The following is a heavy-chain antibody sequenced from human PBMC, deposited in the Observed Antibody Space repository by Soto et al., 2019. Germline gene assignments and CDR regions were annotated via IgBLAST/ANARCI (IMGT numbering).Heavy chain of an antibody. CDR3: ASVELDCSGGSCYYFDY. CDR2: IYHSGST. V-gene: IGHV4-4*02. CDR1: SGSISSSNW. J-gene: IGHJ4*02. Sequence: QVQLQESGPGLVKPSGTLSLTCAVSSGSISSSNWWSWVRQPPGKGLEWIGEIYHSGSTNYNPYLKSRVTISVDKSKNQFSLKLSSVTAADTAVYYCASVELDCSGGSCYYFDYWGQGTLVTVSS. D-gene: IGHD2-15*01.